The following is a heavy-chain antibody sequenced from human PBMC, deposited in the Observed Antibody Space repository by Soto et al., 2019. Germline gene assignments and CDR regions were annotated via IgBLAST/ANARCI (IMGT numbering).Heavy chain of an antibody. V-gene: IGHV3-23*01. CDR2: FRESGGTT. D-gene: IGHD3-3*01. CDR3: VKDWTGKTCPCMDV. CDR1: GFGFTFSTSA. J-gene: IGHJ6*02. Sequence: GGSLRLSCAASGFGFTFSTSAMSWVRQAPGKGLEWVSTFRESGGTTFYAKSVKGRFTISRDNSDNTVSLQMNGLRAEDGAIYYCVKDWTGKTCPCMDVWGQGTTVTVSS.